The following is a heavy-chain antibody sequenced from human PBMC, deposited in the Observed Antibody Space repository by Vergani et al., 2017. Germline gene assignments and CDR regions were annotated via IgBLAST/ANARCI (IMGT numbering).Heavy chain of an antibody. V-gene: IGHV4-39*01. Sequence: QLQESGPGLVKASQTLSLTCSVSGAYVGSGGYYWSWIRQPPGKGLEWIGSIYYSGSTYYNPSLKSRVTISVDTSKNKFSLKLSSVTAADTAVYYCARQGYCSSTSCVFEDYWGQGTLVTVSS. CDR3: ARQGYCSSTSCVFEDY. J-gene: IGHJ4*02. CDR2: IYYSGST. CDR1: GAYVGSGGYY. D-gene: IGHD2-2*01.